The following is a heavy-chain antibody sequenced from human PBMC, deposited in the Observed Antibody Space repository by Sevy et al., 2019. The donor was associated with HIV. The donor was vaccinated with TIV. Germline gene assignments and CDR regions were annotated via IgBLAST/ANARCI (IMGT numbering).Heavy chain of an antibody. CDR2: IYYSGST. D-gene: IGHD1-26*01. J-gene: IGHJ4*02. CDR3: ARHPKYYYYFDY. V-gene: IGHV4-39*01. Sequence: SETLSLTCTVSGGPISSSSYYWGWIRQPPGKGLEWIGSIYYSGSTYYNPSLKSRVTISVDTSKNQFSLKLSSVTAADTAVYYCARHPKYYYYFDYWGQGTLVTVSS. CDR1: GGPISSSSYY.